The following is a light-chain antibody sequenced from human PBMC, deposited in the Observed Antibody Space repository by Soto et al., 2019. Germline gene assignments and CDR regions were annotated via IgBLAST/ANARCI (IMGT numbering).Light chain of an antibody. CDR3: QVWDSSSDHVV. CDR2: DDS. Sequence: SYELTHPPSVSVAPGQTARSTCGGNNSGGKSVHWYQQKPGQAPVLVVYDDSDRPSGIPERFSGSNSGNTATLIISRVEAGDEAAYYGQVWDSSSDHVVFGGGTKLTVL. J-gene: IGLJ2*01. CDR1: NSGGKS. V-gene: IGLV3-21*02.